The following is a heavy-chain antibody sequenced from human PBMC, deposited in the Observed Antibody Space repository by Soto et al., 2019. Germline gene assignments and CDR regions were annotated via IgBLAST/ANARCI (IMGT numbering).Heavy chain of an antibody. J-gene: IGHJ6*03. CDR3: ARGRMDYCYYKAV. Sequence: GGSLRLSCAASGFTFSSNGMHWVRQAPGKGLEWLAIIWHDGSNKNYAESVQGRFTISRDNSKNTLYLQMNSLRAEDTAVYSCARGRMDYCYYKAVWGKGTAVTGSS. CDR2: IWHDGSNK. V-gene: IGHV3-33*01. CDR1: GFTFSSNG.